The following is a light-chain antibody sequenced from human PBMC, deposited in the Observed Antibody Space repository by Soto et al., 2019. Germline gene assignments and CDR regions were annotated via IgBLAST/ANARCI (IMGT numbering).Light chain of an antibody. CDR1: SSNTGSNY. Sequence: QSVLTQPPSASGTPGQRVTISCSGSSSNTGSNYVYWYQQFPGTDPKLLIYSNDKRPSGVADRFSGSKSGTSASLAISGRRSDDEADYYCVSWDNSLSGLVFGGGTKLTVL. CDR2: SND. J-gene: IGLJ3*02. V-gene: IGLV1-47*02. CDR3: VSWDNSLSGLV.